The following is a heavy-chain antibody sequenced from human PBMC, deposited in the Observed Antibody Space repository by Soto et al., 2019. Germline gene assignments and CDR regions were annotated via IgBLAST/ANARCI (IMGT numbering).Heavy chain of an antibody. D-gene: IGHD3-22*01. Sequence: QVQLQESGPGLVKPSQTLSLTCTVSGDSINSGANYWSWIRQHPGKGLEWIGYIYYSGSAYYNPSPGSRVPRSVDTAKNQFSLKLSSVPAADTAVYYCARGPDYFDSSGYTIDYWGQGTLVTVSS. CDR3: ARGPDYFDSSGYTIDY. CDR2: IYYSGSA. J-gene: IGHJ4*02. CDR1: GDSINSGANY. V-gene: IGHV4-31*03.